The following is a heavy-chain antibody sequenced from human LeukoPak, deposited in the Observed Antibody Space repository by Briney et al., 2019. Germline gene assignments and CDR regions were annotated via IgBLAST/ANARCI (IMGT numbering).Heavy chain of an antibody. J-gene: IGHJ4*02. CDR2: IYSGGST. CDR1: GFTVSSNY. D-gene: IGHD1-26*01. Sequence: PGGSLRLSCAASGFTVSSNYMSWVRQAPGKGLEWVSVIYSGGSTYYADSVKGRFTISRDNSKNTLYLQMHSLRAEDTAVYYCAREWELLGDYYFDYWGQGTLVTVSS. CDR3: AREWELLGDYYFDY. V-gene: IGHV3-53*01.